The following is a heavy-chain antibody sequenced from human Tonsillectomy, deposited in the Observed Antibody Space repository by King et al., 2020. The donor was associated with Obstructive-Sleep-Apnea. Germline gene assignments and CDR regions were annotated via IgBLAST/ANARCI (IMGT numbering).Heavy chain of an antibody. V-gene: IGHV2-26*01. J-gene: IGHJ6*02. CDR3: ARAHFGDFGDYFFTPNYYFYGMDV. CDR2: IFSNGEE. D-gene: IGHD4-17*01. Sequence: VTLKESGPVLVKPTETLTLTCTVSGLSLSNGRMDVSWVRQPPGNALEWLAHIFSNGEESYSTSLKNRLTISKDASKSQVVLTMTNMGPVDTATYYCARAHFGDFGDYFFTPNYYFYGMDVWGPGTPVTVSS. CDR1: GLSLSNGRMD.